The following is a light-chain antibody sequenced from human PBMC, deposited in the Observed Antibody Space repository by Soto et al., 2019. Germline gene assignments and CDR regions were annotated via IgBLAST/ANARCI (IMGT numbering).Light chain of an antibody. J-gene: IGKJ4*01. CDR1: QSVSSSY. CDR3: QQYCSSQLT. V-gene: IGKV3-20*01. CDR2: RAF. Sequence: EIVLTQSPGTLSLSPGEIATLSCRTSQSVSSSYVAWYQQKPGQDPRLLIYRAFSRATGIPDKFSGSGSGTDFTLTISRLDPEEFAMYYCQQYCSSQLTVGGGTKVEIK.